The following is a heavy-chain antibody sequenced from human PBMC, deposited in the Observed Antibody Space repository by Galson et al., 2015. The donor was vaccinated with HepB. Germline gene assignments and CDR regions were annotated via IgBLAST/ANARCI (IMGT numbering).Heavy chain of an antibody. CDR3: AKDGWGSGSFYLDY. D-gene: IGHD3-10*01. CDR2: IRNKGSDY. Sequence: SLRLSCAASGFTFSNYGLHWVRQAPGKGLEWVAFIRNKGSDYYYADSVRGRFTISRDNSKNTLHLQMNSLRDEDTAVYYCAKDGWGSGSFYLDYWGQGILVTVSS. J-gene: IGHJ4*02. V-gene: IGHV3-30*02. CDR1: GFTFSNYG.